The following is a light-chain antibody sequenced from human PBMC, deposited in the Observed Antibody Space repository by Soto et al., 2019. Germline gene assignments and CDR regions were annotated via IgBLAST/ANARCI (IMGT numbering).Light chain of an antibody. CDR2: GAS. CDR3: QQYGGSPLYT. J-gene: IGKJ2*01. V-gene: IGKV3-20*01. Sequence: DIVLTQSPGTLSLSPGEGATLSCRASQSVSSSHLAWYQQKPGQAPRLVIYGASSRATGIPDRFSGSGSGTAFTLTISILEPEDFAVYYCQQYGGSPLYTFGQGTTLEIK. CDR1: QSVSSSH.